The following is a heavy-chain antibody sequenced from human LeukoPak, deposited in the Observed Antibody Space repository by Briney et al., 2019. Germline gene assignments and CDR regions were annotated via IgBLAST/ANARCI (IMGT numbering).Heavy chain of an antibody. CDR2: ISYDGSNK. D-gene: IGHD6-19*01. CDR3: ARDLRSSGWYQQPNYYFDY. CDR1: GFTFSSYA. Sequence: GGSLRLSCAASGFTFSSYAMHWVRQPPGKGLEWVAVISYDGSNKYYADSVKGRFTISRDNSKNTLYLQMNSLRAEDTALYYCARDLRSSGWYQQPNYYFDYWGQGTLVTVSS. V-gene: IGHV3-30*04. J-gene: IGHJ4*02.